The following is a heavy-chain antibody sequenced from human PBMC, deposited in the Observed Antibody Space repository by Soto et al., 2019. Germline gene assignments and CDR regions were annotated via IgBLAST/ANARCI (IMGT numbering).Heavy chain of an antibody. Sequence: SETLSLTCTVSGGSISPYYWSWIRQSPGKGLEWIGYIYYTGTTRYNPSLKSRVTILVATSKNQFSLKLSSVTAADTAVYYCARLGGYYQALDTWGQGARVTVS. CDR2: IYYTGTT. CDR3: ARLGGYYQALDT. D-gene: IGHD3-22*01. J-gene: IGHJ5*02. CDR1: GGSISPYY. V-gene: IGHV4-59*08.